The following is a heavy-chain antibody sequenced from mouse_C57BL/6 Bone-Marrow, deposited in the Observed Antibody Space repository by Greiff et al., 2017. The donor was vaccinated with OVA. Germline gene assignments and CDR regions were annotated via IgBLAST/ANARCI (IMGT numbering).Heavy chain of an antibody. Sequence: QVQLQQPGAELVKPGASVKMSCKASGYTFTSYWITWVKQRPGQGLEWIGDIYPGSGSTNYNEKFKSKATLTVDTSSSTAYMQLSSLTSEDSAVYYCAREEDYPAWVAYWGQGTLVTVSA. V-gene: IGHV1-55*01. J-gene: IGHJ3*01. CDR2: IYPGSGST. D-gene: IGHD2-4*01. CDR1: GYTFTSYW. CDR3: AREEDYPAWVAY.